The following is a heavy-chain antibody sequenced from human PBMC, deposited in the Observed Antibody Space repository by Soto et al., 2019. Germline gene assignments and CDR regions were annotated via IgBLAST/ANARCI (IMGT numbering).Heavy chain of an antibody. V-gene: IGHV1-2*02. CDR3: ARALLWFFCMDF. J-gene: IGHJ6*02. D-gene: IGHD3-10*01. Sequence: ASVKVSCKASGYTFTGYYMHWVRQAPGQGLEWMGWINPNSGGTNYAQKFQGRVTMTRDTSISTAYMELSRLRSDDTAVYYCARALLWFFCMDFWGQGTTVTVSS. CDR2: INPNSGGT. CDR1: GYTFTGYY.